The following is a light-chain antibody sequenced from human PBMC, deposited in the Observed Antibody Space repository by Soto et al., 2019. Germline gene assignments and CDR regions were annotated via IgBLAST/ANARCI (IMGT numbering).Light chain of an antibody. Sequence: EIVMTQSPAILSVSPGERATLSCRASQSVSNNLAWYQQNPGQAPRLLIYDASTRATGIPARFSGSGSATEYTLTISSRLSEDFAVYHCHQYNNWPRTFGQGTKVEIK. J-gene: IGKJ1*01. CDR2: DAS. CDR3: HQYNNWPRT. V-gene: IGKV3-15*01. CDR1: QSVSNN.